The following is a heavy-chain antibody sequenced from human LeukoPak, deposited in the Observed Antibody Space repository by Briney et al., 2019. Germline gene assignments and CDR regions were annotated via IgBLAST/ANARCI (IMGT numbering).Heavy chain of an antibody. J-gene: IGHJ4*02. V-gene: IGHV3-74*01. Sequence: GGSLRLSCAASGFTFSSYWMHWVRHAPGKGLVWVSRINSDGSTTTYADSVKGRFTISRDNAKNTLYLQMNSLRAEDTAVYYCAKDALLGSIVGATWVDYWSQGTLVTVSA. CDR3: AKDALLGSIVGATWVDY. D-gene: IGHD1-26*01. CDR2: INSDGSTT. CDR1: GFTFSSYW.